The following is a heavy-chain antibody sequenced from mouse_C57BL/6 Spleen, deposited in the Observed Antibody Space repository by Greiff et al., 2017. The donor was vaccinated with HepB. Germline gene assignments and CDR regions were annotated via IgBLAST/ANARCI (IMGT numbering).Heavy chain of an antibody. D-gene: IGHD1-1*01. CDR1: GYAFSSYW. Sequence: VQLQQSGAELVKPGASVKISCKASGYAFSSYWMNWVKQRPGKGLEWIGQIYPGDGDTNYNGKFKGKATLTADKSSSTAYIQLSSLTSEDSAVYFCAREIYYYGSSYGYWGQSTTLTVSS. CDR3: AREIYYYGSSYGY. CDR2: IYPGDGDT. J-gene: IGHJ2*01. V-gene: IGHV1-80*01.